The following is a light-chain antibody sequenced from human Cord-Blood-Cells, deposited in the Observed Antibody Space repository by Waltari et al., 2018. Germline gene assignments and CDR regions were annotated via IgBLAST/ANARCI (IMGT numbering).Light chain of an antibody. Sequence: QSARTQPASVSGSPGQSITSSCTGTSSDVGSYNLVSWYQQHPGKAPKLRIYEGSKRPSGVSNRFPGSKSGNTASLTISGRQAEDEADYYCCSCAGSVWVFGGGTKLTFL. CDR3: CSCAGSVWV. CDR2: EGS. CDR1: SSDVGSYNL. J-gene: IGLJ3*02. V-gene: IGLV2-23*01.